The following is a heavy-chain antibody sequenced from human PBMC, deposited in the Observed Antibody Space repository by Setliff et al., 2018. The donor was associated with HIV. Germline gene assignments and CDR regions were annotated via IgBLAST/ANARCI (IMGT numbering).Heavy chain of an antibody. Sequence: GESLTISCKGSEYSFTNNWIGWVRQMPGKGLEWMGIIYPGDSDIRYSPSFQGQVTISADKAISTAYLQWSSLKASDTGMYYCARAGRGGGSCWTFDYWGQGTLVTVSS. D-gene: IGHD2-15*01. CDR2: IYPGDSDI. CDR1: EYSFTNNW. CDR3: ARAGRGGGSCWTFDY. J-gene: IGHJ4*02. V-gene: IGHV5-51*01.